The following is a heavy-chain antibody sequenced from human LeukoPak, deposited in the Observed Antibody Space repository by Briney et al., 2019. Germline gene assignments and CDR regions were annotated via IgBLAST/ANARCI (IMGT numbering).Heavy chain of an antibody. Sequence: GASVKVSCKASGYTFTTYAMHWVRQAPGQRLEWMGWINAGNGNTKYSQKFQGRVTMTRDTSTSTVYMELSSLRSEDTAVYYCARDAKSGNDYWGQGTLVTVSS. D-gene: IGHD3-3*01. V-gene: IGHV1-3*01. CDR1: GYTFTTYA. CDR3: ARDAKSGNDY. J-gene: IGHJ4*02. CDR2: INAGNGNT.